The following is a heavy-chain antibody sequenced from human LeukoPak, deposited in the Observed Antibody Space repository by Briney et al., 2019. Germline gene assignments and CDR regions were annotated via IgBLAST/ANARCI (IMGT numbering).Heavy chain of an antibody. CDR2: INPNSGGT. J-gene: IGHJ4*02. V-gene: IGHV1-2*02. CDR3: ASFLFSSGWNFFDY. D-gene: IGHD6-19*01. Sequence: GASVKVSCKASGYTFTGYYMRWVRQAPGQGLEWMGWINPNSGGTNYAQKFQGRVTMTRDTSISTAYMELSRLRSDDTAVYYCASFLFSSGWNFFDYWGQGTLVTVSS. CDR1: GYTFTGYY.